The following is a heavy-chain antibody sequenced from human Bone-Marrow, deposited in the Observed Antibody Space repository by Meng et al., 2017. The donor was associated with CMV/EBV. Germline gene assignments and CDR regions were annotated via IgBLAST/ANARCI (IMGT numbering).Heavy chain of an antibody. CDR2: ISYDGSNK. Sequence: GGSLRLSCAASGFTFSDYAMHWVRQAPGKGLEWVALISYDGSNKYYADFVKGGSPISRDNSRNTLYRQMNSLRAEDTAVYYCAKDRRDSYIYESQRSMDVWGKGTTVTVSS. CDR1: GFTFSDYA. D-gene: IGHD2-21*02. CDR3: AKDRRDSYIYESQRSMDV. V-gene: IGHV3-30*02. J-gene: IGHJ6*04.